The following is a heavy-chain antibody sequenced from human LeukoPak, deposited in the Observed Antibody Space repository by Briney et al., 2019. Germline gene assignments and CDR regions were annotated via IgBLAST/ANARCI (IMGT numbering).Heavy chain of an antibody. CDR3: ARSTYYDFWSGPPGWFDP. J-gene: IGHJ5*02. Sequence: SETLSLTCIVTGGSISRYYWSWIRQPPGKGLEWIGYIYYSGSTNYNPSLKSRVTISVDTSKNQFSLKLSSVTAADTAVYYCARSTYYDFWSGPPGWFDPWGQGTLVTVSS. CDR2: IYYSGST. CDR1: GGSISRYY. V-gene: IGHV4-59*01. D-gene: IGHD3-3*01.